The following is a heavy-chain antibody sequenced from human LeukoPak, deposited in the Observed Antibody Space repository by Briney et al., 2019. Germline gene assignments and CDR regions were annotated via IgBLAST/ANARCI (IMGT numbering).Heavy chain of an antibody. V-gene: IGHV1-46*03. J-gene: IGHJ4*02. CDR3: ARQLGYCTNGVCHPFDY. D-gene: IGHD2-8*01. Sequence: ASVKVSCKASGYTFTGYYMHWVRQAPGQGLEWMGIINPSGGSTSYAQKFQGRVTMTRETSTSTVYMELSSLRSEDTAVYYCARQLGYCTNGVCHPFDYWGQGTLVTVSS. CDR1: GYTFTGYY. CDR2: INPSGGST.